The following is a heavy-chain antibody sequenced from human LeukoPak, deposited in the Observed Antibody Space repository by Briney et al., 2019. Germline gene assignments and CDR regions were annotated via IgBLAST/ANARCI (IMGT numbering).Heavy chain of an antibody. J-gene: IGHJ4*02. CDR3: ATQHLSSGTLIEVPFDY. Sequence: ASVKVSCKVSAYTLTELSMHWVRQAPGKGLEWMGGFDPEDGETIYAQKFQGRVTMTEDTSTDTAYMELSSLRSEDTAVYYCATQHLSSGTLIEVPFDYWGQGTLVTVSS. D-gene: IGHD3-10*01. CDR1: AYTLTELS. CDR2: FDPEDGET. V-gene: IGHV1-24*01.